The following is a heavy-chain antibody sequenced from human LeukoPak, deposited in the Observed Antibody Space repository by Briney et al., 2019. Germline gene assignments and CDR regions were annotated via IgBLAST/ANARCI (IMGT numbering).Heavy chain of an antibody. Sequence: PGGSLRLSCAASGFTFSDYYMSWIRQAPGKGLEWVSYISSSGSTIYYADSVKGRLTISRDNAKNSLYLQMNSLRAEDTAVYYCARQPSTYCSSTSCYWGTFDYWGQGTLVTVSS. J-gene: IGHJ4*02. V-gene: IGHV3-11*01. CDR3: ARQPSTYCSSTSCYWGTFDY. CDR2: ISSSGSTI. CDR1: GFTFSDYY. D-gene: IGHD2-2*01.